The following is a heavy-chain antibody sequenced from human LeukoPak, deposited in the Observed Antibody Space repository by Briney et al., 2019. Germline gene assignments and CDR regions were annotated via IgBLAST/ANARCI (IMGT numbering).Heavy chain of an antibody. Sequence: PGGSLRLSCAASGFTFSSYGMHWVRQAPGKGLEWVSAISGSGGSTYYADSVKGRFTISRDNSKNTLYLQMNSLRAEDTAVYYCAKAPRQYSSSWYNYWGQGTLVTVSS. V-gene: IGHV3-23*01. J-gene: IGHJ4*02. CDR3: AKAPRQYSSSWYNY. CDR2: ISGSGGST. CDR1: GFTFSSYG. D-gene: IGHD6-13*01.